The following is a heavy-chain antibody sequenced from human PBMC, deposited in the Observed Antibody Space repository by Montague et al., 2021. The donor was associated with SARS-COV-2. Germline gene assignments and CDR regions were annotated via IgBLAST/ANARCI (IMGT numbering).Heavy chain of an antibody. Sequence: TLSLTYTVSGGSISSGSYYWSWIRQPAGKGLEWIGRIYTSGTTDYSFSLKSRVTISVDTSKNQFSLKLTSVTAAGTAVYYCARAHSGSWAHLDNWGQGSLVTVSS. CDR1: GGSISSGSYY. V-gene: IGHV4-61*02. J-gene: IGHJ4*02. CDR3: ARAHSGSWAHLDN. CDR2: IYTSGTT. D-gene: IGHD5-12*01.